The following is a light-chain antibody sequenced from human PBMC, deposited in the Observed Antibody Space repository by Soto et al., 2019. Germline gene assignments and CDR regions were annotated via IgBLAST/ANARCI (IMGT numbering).Light chain of an antibody. Sequence: EIVLTQSPAPLSLSPGERATLSCRASASISDYLAWYQQKPGQAPRLLIYAASSRATGNPARFSVSESGTDFTLTISSLEPEDCAVYYCQQCSNWPRSFGQGTKVEIK. CDR2: AAS. CDR1: ASISDY. J-gene: IGKJ1*01. CDR3: QQCSNWPRS. V-gene: IGKV3-11*01.